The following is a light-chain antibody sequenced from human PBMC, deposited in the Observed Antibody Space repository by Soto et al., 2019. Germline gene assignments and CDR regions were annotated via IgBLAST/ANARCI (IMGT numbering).Light chain of an antibody. CDR1: QTVSSTY. CDR2: GAS. V-gene: IGKV3-20*01. Sequence: ENVLTQPPGTLSLSPGERATLSCRASQTVSSTYLAWYQQKPGQAPRLLIYGASSRATGIPDRFSGSGSGTDFTLTISRLEPEDFAVYYCQQYGSSPLFGPGTKVDIK. J-gene: IGKJ3*01. CDR3: QQYGSSPL.